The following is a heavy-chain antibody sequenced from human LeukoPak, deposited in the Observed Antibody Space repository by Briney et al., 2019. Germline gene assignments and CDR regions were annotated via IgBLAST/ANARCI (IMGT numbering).Heavy chain of an antibody. CDR1: GFTFSSYA. J-gene: IGHJ4*02. V-gene: IGHV3-23*01. Sequence: GGSLRLSCAASGFTFSSYAMSWVRQAPGKGLEWVSAISGSGGSTYYADSVKGRFTISRDNSKNTLYLQMNSLRAEDTAVYYCAKDVIYYYDSSGYPDYWGQGTLVTVFS. CDR2: ISGSGGST. D-gene: IGHD3-22*01. CDR3: AKDVIYYYDSSGYPDY.